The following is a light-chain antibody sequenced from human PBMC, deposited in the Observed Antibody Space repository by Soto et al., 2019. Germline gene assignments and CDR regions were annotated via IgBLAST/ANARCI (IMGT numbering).Light chain of an antibody. CDR1: QDITNQ. J-gene: IGKJ1*01. Sequence: DLQMTQSPSSLSASVGDRVTITCRASQDITNQLAWYQQEPGKVPNLLIYAASTLQSGVPSRFSGSGSGTDFTLTIGSLQPEDVASYYCQRYDSAPQMFGIGTKVEI. V-gene: IGKV1-27*01. CDR2: AAS. CDR3: QRYDSAPQM.